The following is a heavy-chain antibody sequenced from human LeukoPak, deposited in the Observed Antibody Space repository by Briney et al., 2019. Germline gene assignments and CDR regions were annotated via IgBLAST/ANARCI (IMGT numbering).Heavy chain of an antibody. CDR1: GFTFSSYG. CDR3: ATIAAAVYYFDY. D-gene: IGHD6-13*01. CDR2: ISYDGSNK. Sequence: LGGSLRLSCAASGFTFSSYGMHWVRQAPGKGLEWVAVISYDGSNKYYADSVKGRFTISRDNSKNTLYLQMNSLRAEDTAVYYCATIAAAVYYFDYWGQGTLVTVSS. J-gene: IGHJ4*02. V-gene: IGHV3-30*03.